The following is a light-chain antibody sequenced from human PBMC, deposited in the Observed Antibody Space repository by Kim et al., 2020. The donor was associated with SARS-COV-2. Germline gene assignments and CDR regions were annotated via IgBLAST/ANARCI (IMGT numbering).Light chain of an antibody. V-gene: IGKV3-15*01. CDR1: QAVSSN. Sequence: SLSPGEGATLSCRASQAVSSNLAWYQQKPGQAPRLRIYGASTRATGIPARFSGRGSGTEFTLTINGLQSEDFAVYYCQQYNNWRTFGQGTKVDIK. J-gene: IGKJ1*01. CDR2: GAS. CDR3: QQYNNWRT.